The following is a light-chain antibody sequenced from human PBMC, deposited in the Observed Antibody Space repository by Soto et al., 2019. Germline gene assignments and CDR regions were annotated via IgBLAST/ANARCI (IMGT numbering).Light chain of an antibody. CDR1: QTIRTS. CDR2: AAS. CDR3: QQTYATPPT. V-gene: IGKV1-39*01. Sequence: DIQMTQSPSSLYASVGDRVILTCRACQTIRTSLNWYQQKPGKAPKLLIYAASTLHSGVPSRFSGSGSGTDFTLSISNLQPEDFATYFCQQTYATPPTFGQGTKV. J-gene: IGKJ1*01.